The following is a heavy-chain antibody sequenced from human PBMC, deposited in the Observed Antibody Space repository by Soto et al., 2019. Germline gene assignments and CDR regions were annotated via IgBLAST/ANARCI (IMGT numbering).Heavy chain of an antibody. J-gene: IGHJ4*02. V-gene: IGHV5-51*01. CDR3: ARLPYYYGSGSYYLDY. CDR2: IYPGDSDT. CDR1: GYSFTSYW. D-gene: IGHD3-10*01. Sequence: GESLKISCKGSGYSFTSYWIGWVRQMPGKGLEWMGIIYPGDSDTRYSPSFQGQVTISADKSISNAYLQWRSLKASDTAMYYCARLPYYYGSGSYYLDYWGQGTLVTISS.